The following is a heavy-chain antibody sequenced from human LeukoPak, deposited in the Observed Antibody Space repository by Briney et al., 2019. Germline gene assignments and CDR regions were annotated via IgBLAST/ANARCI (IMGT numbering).Heavy chain of an antibody. CDR3: ARGVIPFGGVIVPNAFDI. CDR1: GGTFSSYA. CDR2: IIPIFGTA. Sequence: GASVKVSCKASGGTFSSYAISWVRQAPGQGLEWMGGIIPIFGTANYAQKFQGRVTITRDESTSPDSMELSSLRSEDKAVYYCARGVIPFGGVIVPNAFDIWGQGTMVTVSS. D-gene: IGHD3-16*02. J-gene: IGHJ3*02. V-gene: IGHV1-69*05.